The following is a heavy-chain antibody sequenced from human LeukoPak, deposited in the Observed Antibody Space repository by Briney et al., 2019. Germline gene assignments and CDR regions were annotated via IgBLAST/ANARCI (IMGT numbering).Heavy chain of an antibody. D-gene: IGHD2-2*01. Sequence: PGGSLRLSCAASGFTFSHYGMHWVRQDPGKGQEWEAFIEFDGSEKYSADSVKGRFTISRDNSKNTLYLQMNSLRPEDTALYYCANHITVHCSRSSCSDYWGQGTLVTVSS. J-gene: IGHJ4*02. V-gene: IGHV3-30*02. CDR3: ANHITVHCSRSSCSDY. CDR2: IEFDGSEK. CDR1: GFTFSHYG.